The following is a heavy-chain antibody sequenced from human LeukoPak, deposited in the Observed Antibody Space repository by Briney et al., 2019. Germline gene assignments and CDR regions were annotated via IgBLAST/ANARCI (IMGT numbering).Heavy chain of an antibody. Sequence: GGSLRLSCVASGFPFSPIWMSWVRQAPGKGLEGVAMIKQTASETHYVDSVRGRFSISRDSAKSSLYLQMNSLKADDTAVYYCASLDTALIQTGGYWGQGTLVTVSS. D-gene: IGHD5-18*01. V-gene: IGHV3-7*01. CDR1: GFPFSPIW. CDR2: IKQTASET. J-gene: IGHJ4*02. CDR3: ASLDTALIQTGGY.